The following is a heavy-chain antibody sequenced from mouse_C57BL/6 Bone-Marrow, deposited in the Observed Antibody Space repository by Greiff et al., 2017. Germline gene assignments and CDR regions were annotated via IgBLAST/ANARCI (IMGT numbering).Heavy chain of an antibody. V-gene: IGHV1-55*01. CDR3: ARFYYYGSSSYWYFDV. CDR1: GYTFTSYW. D-gene: IGHD1-1*01. Sequence: VQLQQPGAELVKPGASVKMSCKASGYTFTSYWITWVKQRPGQGLEWIGDIYPGSGSTNYNEKFKSKATLTVDTSSSTAYMQLSSLTSEDSAVYYCARFYYYGSSSYWYFDVWGTGTTVTVSS. CDR2: IYPGSGST. J-gene: IGHJ1*03.